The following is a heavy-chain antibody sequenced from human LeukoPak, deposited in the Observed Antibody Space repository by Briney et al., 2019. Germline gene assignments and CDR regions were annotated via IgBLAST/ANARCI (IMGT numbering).Heavy chain of an antibody. CDR2: ISGSGGST. J-gene: IGHJ4*02. D-gene: IGHD1-7*01. CDR3: AKDVSNYEVPYFDY. V-gene: IGHV3-23*01. CDR1: GFTFSSYW. Sequence: GGSLRLSCAASGFTFSSYWMSWVRQAPGKGLEWVSAISGSGGSTYYADSVKGRFTISRDNSKNTLYLQMNSLRAEDTAVYYCAKDVSNYEVPYFDYWGQGTLVTVSS.